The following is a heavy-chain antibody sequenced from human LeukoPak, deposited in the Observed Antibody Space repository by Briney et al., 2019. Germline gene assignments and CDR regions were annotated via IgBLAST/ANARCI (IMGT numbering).Heavy chain of an antibody. CDR2: IHYSGST. CDR1: GGSISSGGYY. D-gene: IGHD4-17*01. J-gene: IGHJ4*02. CDR3: ARDSRDYGLAN. Sequence: PSETLSLTCTVSGGSISSGGYYWSWIRQHPGKGLEWIGYIHYSGSTYYNPSLKSRVTISVDTSKNQFSLKLSSVTAADTAVYYCARDSRDYGLANWGQGTLVTASS. V-gene: IGHV4-31*03.